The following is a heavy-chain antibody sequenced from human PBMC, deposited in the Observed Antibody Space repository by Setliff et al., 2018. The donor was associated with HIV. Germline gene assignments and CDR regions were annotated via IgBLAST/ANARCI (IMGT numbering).Heavy chain of an antibody. CDR2: INPSDSYA. CDR1: GYIFSTYW. Sequence: RGESLKISCKGSGYIFSTYWISWVRQMPGKGLEWLGRINPSDSYANYSPSFQGHVTISADKSIDTAYLQWSSLKASDTAIYYCARHYYRSGSHSYFDDWGQGTLVTVSS. J-gene: IGHJ4*02. V-gene: IGHV5-10-1*01. CDR3: ARHYYRSGSHSYFDD. D-gene: IGHD3-10*01.